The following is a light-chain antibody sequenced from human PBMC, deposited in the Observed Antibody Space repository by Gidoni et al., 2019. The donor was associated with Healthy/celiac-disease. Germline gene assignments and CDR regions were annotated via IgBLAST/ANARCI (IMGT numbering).Light chain of an antibody. CDR1: QSVSSSY. Sequence: IVLTPSPGPLSLSPGERATLSCRASQSVSSSYLAWYQQKPGQAPRLLIYGASSRATGIPDRFSGSGSGTDFTLTISRLEPEDFAVYYCQQYGSSPRTFGQGTKLEIK. CDR2: GAS. V-gene: IGKV3-20*01. J-gene: IGKJ2*01. CDR3: QQYGSSPRT.